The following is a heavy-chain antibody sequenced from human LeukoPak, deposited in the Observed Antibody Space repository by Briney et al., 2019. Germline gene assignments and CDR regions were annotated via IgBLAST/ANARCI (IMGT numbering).Heavy chain of an antibody. CDR1: GYTFSDYY. CDR3: ARRENDY. V-gene: IGHV1-2*06. D-gene: IGHD5-24*01. CDR2: INPNNGDT. Sequence: ASVKVSCKASGYTFSDYYIHWVRQAPGQGLEWMGRINPNNGDTNFAQKFQGRVTMTRDTSISTAYMELSRLRSDDTAVYYCARRENDYWGQGTLVTVSS. J-gene: IGHJ4*02.